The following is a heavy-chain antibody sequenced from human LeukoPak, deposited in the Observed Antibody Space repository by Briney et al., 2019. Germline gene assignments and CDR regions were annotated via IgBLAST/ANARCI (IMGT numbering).Heavy chain of an antibody. Sequence: SETLSLTCTVSGYSISSGYYWGWIRQPPGKGLEWIGSIYHSGSTYYNPSLKSRVTISVDTSKNQFSLKLSSVTAADTAVYYCARMYSSGSVYFDYWGQGTLVTVSS. CDR2: IYHSGST. D-gene: IGHD6-19*01. V-gene: IGHV4-38-2*02. CDR3: ARMYSSGSVYFDY. J-gene: IGHJ4*02. CDR1: GYSISSGYY.